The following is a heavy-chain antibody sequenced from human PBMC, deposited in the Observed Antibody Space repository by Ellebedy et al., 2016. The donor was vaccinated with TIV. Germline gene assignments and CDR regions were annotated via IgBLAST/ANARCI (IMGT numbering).Heavy chain of an antibody. D-gene: IGHD2-2*01. CDR1: GYSLTELS. J-gene: IGHJ6*02. CDR2: FDPEDGET. Sequence: AASVKVSCKVSGYSLTELSMHWARQVPGKGLEWMGVFDPEDGETIYAQKFQGRVTMTEDTSTDTAYMELSSLRSEDTAVYYCATGGYCSSTSCYVVDHYYGMDVWGQGTTVTVSS. CDR3: ATGGYCSSTSCYVVDHYYGMDV. V-gene: IGHV1-24*01.